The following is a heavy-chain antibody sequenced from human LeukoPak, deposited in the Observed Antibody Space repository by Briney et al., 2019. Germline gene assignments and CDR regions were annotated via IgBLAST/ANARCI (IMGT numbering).Heavy chain of an antibody. CDR3: VPYDSRGYYYHYFDY. J-gene: IGHJ4*02. CDR2: ISGSGGST. D-gene: IGHD3-22*01. CDR1: GFTFSSYA. Sequence: PGGSLRLSCAASGFTFSSYAMSWARQAPGKGLEWVSAISGSGGSTYYADSVKGRFTISRDNAKNSLYLQMNSLRAEDTAVYYCVPYDSRGYYYHYFDYWGQGTLVTVSS. V-gene: IGHV3-23*01.